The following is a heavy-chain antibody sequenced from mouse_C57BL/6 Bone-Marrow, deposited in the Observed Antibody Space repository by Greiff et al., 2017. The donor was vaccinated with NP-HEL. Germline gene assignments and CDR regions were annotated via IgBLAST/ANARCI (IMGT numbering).Heavy chain of an antibody. CDR3: TRKGYGSSYLNFDY. J-gene: IGHJ2*01. CDR1: GYTFTDYE. D-gene: IGHD1-1*01. Sequence: VKLQESGAELVRPGASVTLSCKASGYTFTDYEMHWVKQTPVHGLEWIGAIDPETGGTAYNQKFKGKAILTADKSSSTAYMELRSLTSEDSAVYYCTRKGYGSSYLNFDYWGQGTTLTVSS. V-gene: IGHV1-15*01. CDR2: IDPETGGT.